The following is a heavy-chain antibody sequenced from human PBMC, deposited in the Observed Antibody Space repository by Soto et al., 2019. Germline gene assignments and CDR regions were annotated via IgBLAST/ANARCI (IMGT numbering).Heavy chain of an antibody. CDR2: ILVGGST. Sequence: GSLRLSCAASGFICSSYDMSWVRQAPGKGLEWASTILVGGSTHYEDSVKGRFTISRDTSKNTVYLQMNSLTAGDTAMYYCAKATATGGGAFDICGQGTMVTVSS. CDR3: AKATATGGGAFDI. CDR1: GFICSSYD. V-gene: IGHV3-23*01. D-gene: IGHD2-8*02. J-gene: IGHJ3*02.